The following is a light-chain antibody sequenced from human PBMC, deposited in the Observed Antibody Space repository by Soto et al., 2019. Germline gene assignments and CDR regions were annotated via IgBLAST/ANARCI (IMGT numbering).Light chain of an antibody. CDR3: QAWDSSAVV. CDR2: QDI. CDR1: KLGDKY. J-gene: IGLJ2*01. V-gene: IGLV3-1*01. Sequence: SYELTQPPSVSVSPGQTASITCSGDKLGDKYVSWYQQKPGQSPVLVIYQDIKRPSGIPERFSGSNSGNTATLTISGTQATDEADYYCQAWDSSAVVFGGGTKVTVL.